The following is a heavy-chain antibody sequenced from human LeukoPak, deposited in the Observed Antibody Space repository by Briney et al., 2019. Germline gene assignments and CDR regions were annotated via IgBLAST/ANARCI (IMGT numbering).Heavy chain of an antibody. Sequence: GGSLRLSCAASGFTFSSYSMNWVRQAPGKGLEWVSSISSSSSYIYYADSVKGRFTISRDNAKNSLYLQMNSLRAEDTAVYYCARDDDGDNPPDYWGQGTLVTVSS. CDR2: ISSSSSYI. J-gene: IGHJ4*02. D-gene: IGHD4-17*01. CDR1: GFTFSSYS. V-gene: IGHV3-21*01. CDR3: ARDDDGDNPPDY.